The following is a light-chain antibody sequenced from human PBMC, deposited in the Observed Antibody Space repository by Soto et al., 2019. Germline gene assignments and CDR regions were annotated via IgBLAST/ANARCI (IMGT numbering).Light chain of an antibody. CDR3: QQGYSFQLT. CDR2: AAS. CDR1: QGISNW. Sequence: DIQMTHSPSSVSASVGDRVSITCRGSQGISNWLAWYQQKPGEAPKLLISAASSLQSGVPSRFSGSGSGTDLTLTINTLQPEDFATYYCQQGYSFQLTFGVGTKVDIX. V-gene: IGKV1D-12*01. J-gene: IGKJ4*01.